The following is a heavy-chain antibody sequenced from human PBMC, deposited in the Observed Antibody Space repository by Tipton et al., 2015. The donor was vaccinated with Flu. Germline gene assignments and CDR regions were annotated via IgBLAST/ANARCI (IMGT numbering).Heavy chain of an antibody. CDR1: GGSVGSPYC. CDR2: IYVSGAT. J-gene: IGHJ4*02. V-gene: IGHV4-61*01. D-gene: IGHD6-19*01. Sequence: TLSLTCSVSGGSVGSPYCWGWVRRPPGKGLEWIGYIYVSGATKYNPSLKSRVTISADTSKNQFSLKLTSVTAADTAVYYCSRGVFVDASGPDYWGQGTLVTVSS. CDR3: SRGVFVDASGPDY.